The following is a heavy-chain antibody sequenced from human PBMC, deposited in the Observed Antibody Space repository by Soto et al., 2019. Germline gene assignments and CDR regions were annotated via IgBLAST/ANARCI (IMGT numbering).Heavy chain of an antibody. CDR1: GFSLTTSGMR. D-gene: IGHD2-15*01. CDR2: IDWDDDK. CDR3: ARMFHCSGGTCPFDY. J-gene: IGHJ4*02. Sequence: VSGPTLVNPTQTLTLTCTFSGFSLTTSGMRVSWIRQPPGKALEWLARIDWDDDKFYKTSLKTRLTISKDSSKNQVVLTITNLDPVDTATYYCARMFHCSGGTCPFDYWGQGAPVTVSS. V-gene: IGHV2-70*04.